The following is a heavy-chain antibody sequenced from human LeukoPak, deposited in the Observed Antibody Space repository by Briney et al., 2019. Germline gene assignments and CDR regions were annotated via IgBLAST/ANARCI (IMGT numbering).Heavy chain of an antibody. D-gene: IGHD5-18*01. CDR3: GKTTVGYSSGQKPAWPVDY. Sequence: GGSLRLSCEASGFTFGSHTMYWVRQAPGKGLEWVAGIFGSGGSPHYADSVKGRFTISRDNSRNTVYLQINSLRAEDTAVYYCGKTTVGYSSGQKPAWPVDYWGQGTLVTVSS. V-gene: IGHV3-23*01. CDR2: IFGSGGSP. J-gene: IGHJ4*02. CDR1: GFTFGSHT.